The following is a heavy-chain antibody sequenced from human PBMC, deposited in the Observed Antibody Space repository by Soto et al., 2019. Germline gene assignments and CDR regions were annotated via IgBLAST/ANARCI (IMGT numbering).Heavy chain of an antibody. CDR3: AKGDPMSQWLVPWFDP. D-gene: IGHD6-19*01. CDR2: ISYDGSNK. CDR1: GFTFNSYG. Sequence: GGSLRLSCAASGFTFNSYGMHWVRQAPGKGLEWVAVISYDGSNKYYADPVKGRFTISRDNSKNTLYLQMNSLRAEDTAVYNCAKGDPMSQWLVPWFDPWGQGTLVTVS. J-gene: IGHJ5*02. V-gene: IGHV3-30*18.